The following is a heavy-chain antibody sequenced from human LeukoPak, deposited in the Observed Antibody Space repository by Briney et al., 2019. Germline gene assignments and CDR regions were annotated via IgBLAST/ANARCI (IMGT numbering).Heavy chain of an antibody. Sequence: GGSLRLSCAASGFTFDDYTMHWVRQAPGKGLEWVSGISRDSGRIGYADSVEGRFTISRDNAESSLHLQMNSLRPEDTALYYCAKTLWKSYYCYGMDVWGQGTTVTVSS. D-gene: IGHD2-21*01. CDR2: ISRDSGRI. V-gene: IGHV3-9*01. J-gene: IGHJ6*02. CDR1: GFTFDDYT. CDR3: AKTLWKSYYCYGMDV.